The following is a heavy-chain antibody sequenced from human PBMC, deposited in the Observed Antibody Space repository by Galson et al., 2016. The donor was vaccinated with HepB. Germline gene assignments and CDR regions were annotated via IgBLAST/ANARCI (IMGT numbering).Heavy chain of an antibody. D-gene: IGHD3-9*01. CDR3: ARQRAGEVGLVTQPGAMDV. V-gene: IGHV4-59*01. CDR2: IHYRGTT. CDR1: GASLSSDY. J-gene: IGHJ6*02. Sequence: TLSLTCAVSGASLSSDYCSWIRQSPGKGLEWVGYIHYRGTTNYNPSLKSRVTISVDRTKNQFSLKLRSVTAADTAVYYCARQRAGEVGLVTQPGAMDVWGQGTTVTVSS.